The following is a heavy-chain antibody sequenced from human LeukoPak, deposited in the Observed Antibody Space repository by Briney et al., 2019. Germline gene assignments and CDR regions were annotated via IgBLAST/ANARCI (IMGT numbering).Heavy chain of an antibody. Sequence: ASVKVSCKASGYTFSGYYLFWVRQATGQGLEWMGWMNPSSGNTGYAQKFQGRVTMTRNTSISTAYMELSSLRSEDTAVYYCARTTGYSSSWLYYYYYYMDVWGKGTTVTVSS. J-gene: IGHJ6*03. CDR1: GYTFSGYY. CDR2: MNPSSGNT. V-gene: IGHV1-8*02. CDR3: ARTTGYSSSWLYYYYYYMDV. D-gene: IGHD6-13*01.